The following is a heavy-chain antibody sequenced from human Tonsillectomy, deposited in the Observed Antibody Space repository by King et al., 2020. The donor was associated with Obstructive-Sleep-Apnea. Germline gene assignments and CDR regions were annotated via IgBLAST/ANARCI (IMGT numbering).Heavy chain of an antibody. CDR3: ARYHFYSNNRYYYRGMDV. J-gene: IGHJ6*02. CDR2: IKEDGNEI. D-gene: IGHD4-11*01. CDR1: GFTFSNYF. Sequence: VQLVESGGGLVQPGGSLRLSCAASGFTFSNYFMTWVRQAPGEGLEWVANIKEDGNEINYLDSVEGRFTISRDNGKNSVYLQMSSLRVEDTAVYYCARYHFYSNNRYYYRGMDVWGQGTTVTVSS. V-gene: IGHV3-7*03.